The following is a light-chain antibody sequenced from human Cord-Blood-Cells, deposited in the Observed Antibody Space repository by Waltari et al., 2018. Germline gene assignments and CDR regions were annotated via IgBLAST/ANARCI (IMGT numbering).Light chain of an antibody. CDR1: SSDVGGYHS. V-gene: IGLV2-14*01. J-gene: IGLJ2*01. CDR2: DVS. CDR3: SSYTSSSTPVV. Sequence: QSALPQPASVSGSPGPSITISCTGTSSDVGGYHSVSWYQQHPGKAPKLMIYDVSNRPSGVSNRFSGSKSGNTASLTISGLQAEDEADYYCSSYTSSSTPVVFGGGTKLTVL.